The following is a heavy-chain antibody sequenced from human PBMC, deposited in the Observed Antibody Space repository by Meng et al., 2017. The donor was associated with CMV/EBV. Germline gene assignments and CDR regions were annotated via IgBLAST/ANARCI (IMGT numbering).Heavy chain of an antibody. CDR1: GGSFSGYY. J-gene: IGHJ1*01. CDR3: ARGGRGSYFLH. CDR2: INHSGST. V-gene: IGHV4-34*01. Sequence: SLACAVYGGSFSGYYWSWIRQSPGKGLEWIGEINHSGSTNYNPSLKGRVTISVDTSKNQFSLKLSSVTAADTAVYYCARGGRGSYFLHWGQGILVTVSS. D-gene: IGHD1-26*01.